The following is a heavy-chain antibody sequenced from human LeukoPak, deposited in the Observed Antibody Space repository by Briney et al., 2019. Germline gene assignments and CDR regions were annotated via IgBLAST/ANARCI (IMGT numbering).Heavy chain of an antibody. Sequence: SETLSLTCTVSGGSISSYYWSWIRQPPGKGLEWIGYIYYSGSTNYNPSLKSRVTISVDTSKNQFSLKLSSVTAADTAVYYCARVGYYYDSSGYYDWFDPWGQGTLVTVSS. CDR1: GGSISSYY. V-gene: IGHV4-59*01. J-gene: IGHJ5*02. CDR3: ARVGYYYDSSGYYDWFDP. D-gene: IGHD3-22*01. CDR2: IYYSGST.